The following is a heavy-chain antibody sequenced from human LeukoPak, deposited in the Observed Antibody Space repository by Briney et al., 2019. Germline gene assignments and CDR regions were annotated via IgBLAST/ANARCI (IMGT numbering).Heavy chain of an antibody. V-gene: IGHV3-23*01. CDR3: AKDRRPRGILDLFDS. J-gene: IGHJ4*02. D-gene: IGHD3-10*01. CDR2: ISGGGPTS. CDR1: GFTVTNYA. Sequence: GGSLRLSCVASGFTVTNYAMSWVRQAPGKGLEWVSVISGGGPTSFYADSVKGRFTISRDDSKNTVYLQLNNLRAEDTGIYYCAKDRRPRGILDLFDSWGQGTRVTVSS.